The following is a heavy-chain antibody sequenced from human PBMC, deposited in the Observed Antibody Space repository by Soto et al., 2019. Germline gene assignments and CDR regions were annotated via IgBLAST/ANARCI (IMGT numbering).Heavy chain of an antibody. CDR3: ARDSGNTWIQLWSPPDY. CDR1: GYTFTSYA. J-gene: IGHJ4*02. V-gene: IGHV1-3*01. Sequence: QVQLVQSGAEVKKPGASVKVSCKASGYTFTSYAMHWVRQAPGQRLEWMGWINAGNGNTKYSQKFQGRVTLTRDTSASTAYMELSSLRSEDTAVYYCARDSGNTWIQLWSPPDYWGQGTLVTVSS. CDR2: INAGNGNT. D-gene: IGHD5-18*01.